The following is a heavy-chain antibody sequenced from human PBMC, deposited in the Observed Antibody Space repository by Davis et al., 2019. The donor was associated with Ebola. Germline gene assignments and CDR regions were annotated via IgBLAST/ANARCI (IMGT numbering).Heavy chain of an antibody. J-gene: IGHJ4*02. CDR3: ARGRPNYDFWSGYPIYRYFDY. V-gene: IGHV4-39*07. D-gene: IGHD3-3*01. CDR1: GGSIISSSYY. CDR2: IYYSGST. Sequence: PSETLSLTCTVSGGSIISSSYYWGWIRPPPGTGLEWIGSIYYSGSTYYNPSLKSRVTISVDTSKNQFSLKLSSVTAADTAVYYCARGRPNYDFWSGYPIYRYFDYWGQGTLVTVSS.